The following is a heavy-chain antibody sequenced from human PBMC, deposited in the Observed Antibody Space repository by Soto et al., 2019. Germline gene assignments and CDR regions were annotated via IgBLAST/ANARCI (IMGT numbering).Heavy chain of an antibody. Sequence: EVQLLESGGGLVQPGGSLRLSCAASGFTFSSYAMSWVRQAPGKGLEWVSAISGSGGSTYYADSVKGRFTISRDNSKNTLYLQMNSLRAEDTAVYYCATGYSSGWYPGPEYFQHWGQGTLVTVSS. J-gene: IGHJ1*01. CDR2: ISGSGGST. CDR3: ATGYSSGWYPGPEYFQH. V-gene: IGHV3-23*01. D-gene: IGHD6-19*01. CDR1: GFTFSSYA.